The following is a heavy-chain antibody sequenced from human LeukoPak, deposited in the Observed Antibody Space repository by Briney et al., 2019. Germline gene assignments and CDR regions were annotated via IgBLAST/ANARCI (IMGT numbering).Heavy chain of an antibody. V-gene: IGHV4-59*01. Sequence: SETLSLTCTVSGGSIRSNYWSWIRQAPGKRLEWIGYIWHSGTTTYNPSLESRVTISVDTFKNQFSLRLSSVTAADTAVYYCARVRSSAGPFDYWGQGTRVTVSS. CDR3: ARVRSSAGPFDY. D-gene: IGHD3-22*01. CDR2: IWHSGTT. J-gene: IGHJ4*02. CDR1: GGSIRSNY.